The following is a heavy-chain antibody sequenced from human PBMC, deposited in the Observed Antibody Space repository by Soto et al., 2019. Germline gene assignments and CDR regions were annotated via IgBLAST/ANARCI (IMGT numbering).Heavy chain of an antibody. J-gene: IGHJ4*02. D-gene: IGHD3-10*01. V-gene: IGHV1-8*01. CDR3: ASERGLRGFDY. Sequence: QVQLVQSGAEVKKPGASVKVSCKASGYTFTSYDINWVRQATGQGLEWMGWMNPNSGNTGYAQKFQGRVTMTRNTSISTAYMEVSSLSSQDTALYYCASERGLRGFDYWGPGTLVTVSS. CDR2: MNPNSGNT. CDR1: GYTFTSYD.